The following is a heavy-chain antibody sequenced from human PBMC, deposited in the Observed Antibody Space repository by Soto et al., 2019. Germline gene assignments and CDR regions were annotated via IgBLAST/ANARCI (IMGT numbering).Heavy chain of an antibody. CDR1: GYTFSSSG. J-gene: IGHJ4*02. CDR3: AREEGGGLRWPADY. V-gene: IGHV1-18*01. CDR2: VSAATGNT. D-gene: IGHD4-17*01. Sequence: QVQLVQSGAEVKKPGASVKVSCKASGYTFSSSGFSWVRQAPGQGLEWMGWVSAATGNTNYAQKLQGRVTMTTDTSTSAAYRELRSLRSDDTAVYYCAREEGGGLRWPADYWGQGTLVTVSS.